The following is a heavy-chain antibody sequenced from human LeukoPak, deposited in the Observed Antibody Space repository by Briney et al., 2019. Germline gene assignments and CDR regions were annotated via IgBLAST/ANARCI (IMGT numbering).Heavy chain of an antibody. CDR2: ISGDGGST. CDR3: AKDIKYNWNDDYYYGMDV. D-gene: IGHD1-20*01. J-gene: IGHJ6*02. CDR1: GFTLDDYA. Sequence: GGSLRLSCAASGFTLDDYAMHWVRQAPGKGLEWVSLISGDGGSTYYADSVKGRFTISRDNSKNSLYLQMNSLRTEDTALYYCAKDIKYNWNDDYYYGMDVGGQGTTVTVSS. V-gene: IGHV3-43*02.